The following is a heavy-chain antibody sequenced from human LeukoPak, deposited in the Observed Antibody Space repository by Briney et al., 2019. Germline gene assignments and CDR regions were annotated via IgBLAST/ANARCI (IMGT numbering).Heavy chain of an antibody. CDR3: AIPIGGN. V-gene: IGHV1-18*01. J-gene: IGHJ4*02. CDR1: GYTFSDYY. Sequence: GASVKVSCKASGYTFSDYYITWVRQASGQGLEWMGWISANNGNTNYAQKFLGRVTMTTDTSTSTAYMELRSLRSDDTAVYYCAIPIGGNWGQGTLVTVSS. D-gene: IGHD3-16*01. CDR2: ISANNGNT.